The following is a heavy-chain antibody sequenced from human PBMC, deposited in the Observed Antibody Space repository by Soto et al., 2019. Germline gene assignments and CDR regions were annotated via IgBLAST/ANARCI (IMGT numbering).Heavy chain of an antibody. J-gene: IGHJ4*01. CDR3: ARDRPERFFGY. D-gene: IGHD3-3*01. CDR2: IYYSGTT. CDR1: GDSVSSGHYY. Sequence: SETLSLTCTVSGDSVSSGHYYWTWIRQPPGKGLDLIGNIYYSGTTSYNSSLKSRVTVSVDTSKNQFSLKLSSVTAADTAVYYCARDRPERFFGYGGQGTLVTVSS. V-gene: IGHV4-61*01.